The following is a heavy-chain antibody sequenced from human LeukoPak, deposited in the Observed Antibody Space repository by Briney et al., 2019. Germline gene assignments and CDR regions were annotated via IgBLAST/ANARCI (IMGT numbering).Heavy chain of an antibody. CDR2: ISYDGSNK. CDR1: GFTFSSYA. CDR3: ARESGIVCSGGSCYPSPFDY. D-gene: IGHD2-15*01. V-gene: IGHV3-30*04. J-gene: IGHJ4*02. Sequence: PGGSLRLSCAASGFTFSSYAMHWVRQAPGKGLEWVAVISYDGSNKYYADSVKGRFTISRDNSKNTLYLQMNSLRAEDTAVYYCARESGIVCSGGSCYPSPFDYWGQGTLVAVSS.